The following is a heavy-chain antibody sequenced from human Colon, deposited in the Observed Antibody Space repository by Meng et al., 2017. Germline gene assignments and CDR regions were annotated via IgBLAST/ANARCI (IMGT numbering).Heavy chain of an antibody. CDR3: ARGGYYYGSGSYYKVAYYYYGMDV. CDR2: IIPIFGTA. D-gene: IGHD3-10*01. CDR1: GGTFSSYA. Sequence: SVKVSCKASGGTFSSYAISWVRQAPGQGLEWMGGIIPIFGTANYAQKFQGRVTITADESTSTAYMELSSLRSEDTAVYYCARGGYYYGSGSYYKVAYYYYGMDVWGQGTTVTGSS. V-gene: IGHV1-69*13. J-gene: IGHJ6*02.